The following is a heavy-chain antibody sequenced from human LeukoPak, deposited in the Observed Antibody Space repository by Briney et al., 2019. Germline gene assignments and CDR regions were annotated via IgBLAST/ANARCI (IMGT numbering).Heavy chain of an antibody. D-gene: IGHD5-12*01. J-gene: IGHJ4*02. V-gene: IGHV1-2*02. CDR1: GYTFTGYY. CDR3: ARVAGVATIDY. CDR2: INPNSGGT. Sequence: GASVKVSCKASGYTFTGYYMHWVRQAPGQGLEWMGWINPNSGGTNHAQKFQGRVTMTRDTSISTAYMELSRLRSDDTAVYYCARVAGVATIDYWGQGTLVTVSS.